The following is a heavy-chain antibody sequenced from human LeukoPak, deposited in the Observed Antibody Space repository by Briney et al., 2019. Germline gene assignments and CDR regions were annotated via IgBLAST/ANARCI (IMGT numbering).Heavy chain of an antibody. CDR1: GFTFSSYC. CDR3: ARDRESKVLRYFDWFDAFDI. D-gene: IGHD3-9*01. J-gene: IGHJ3*02. CDR2: IKQDGSEK. V-gene: IGHV3-7*01. Sequence: PGGSLRLSCAAPGFTFSSYCLSWVRQATGKGLEWVANIKQDGSEKYYVDSVKGRFTISRDNAKNSLYLQMNSLRAEDTAVYYCARDRESKVLRYFDWFDAFDIWGQGTMVTVSS.